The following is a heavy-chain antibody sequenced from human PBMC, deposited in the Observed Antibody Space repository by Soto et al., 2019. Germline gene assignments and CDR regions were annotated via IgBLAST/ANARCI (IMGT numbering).Heavy chain of an antibody. Sequence: QVQLVQSGAEVKKPGASVKVSCKASGYTFTSYGISWVRQAPGQGLEWMGWISAYNGNTNYAQKLQGRVTMTTDTSTSTAYIELRGLRTDDTAMYYCARDGGGNYDYIWGDIDYWGQGTLVTVSS. D-gene: IGHD3-16*01. CDR1: GYTFTSYG. J-gene: IGHJ4*02. V-gene: IGHV1-18*01. CDR2: ISAYNGNT. CDR3: ARDGGGNYDYIWGDIDY.